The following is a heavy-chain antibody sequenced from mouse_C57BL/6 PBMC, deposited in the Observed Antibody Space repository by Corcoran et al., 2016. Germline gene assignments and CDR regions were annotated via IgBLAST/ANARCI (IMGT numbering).Heavy chain of an antibody. CDR3: ARWGGAPFDY. Sequence: QVQLQQSGPELVKTGASVKISCKASGYSFPSYYIHWVKQRPGQGLEWIGWIYPGSGNTQYNEKFKGKATLTADTSSSTAYTQLSSLTSEDSAIYYCARWGGAPFDYWGQGTTLTVSS. CDR1: GYSFPSYY. D-gene: IGHD1-1*02. J-gene: IGHJ2*01. V-gene: IGHV1-66*01. CDR2: IYPGSGNT.